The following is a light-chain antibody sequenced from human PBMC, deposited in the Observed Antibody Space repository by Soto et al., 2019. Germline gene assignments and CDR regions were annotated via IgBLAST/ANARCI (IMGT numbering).Light chain of an antibody. CDR2: EVS. Sequence: QSVLAQPASVSGSPGQSITISCTGTSSDVGGYRYVSWYQHHPGKAPKLMIYEVSNRPSGVSNRFSGSKSGNTASLTISGLQAEDEADYYCSSYTSSFTVVIGGGTKLTVL. V-gene: IGLV2-14*01. CDR3: SSYTSSFTVV. CDR1: SSDVGGYRY. J-gene: IGLJ2*01.